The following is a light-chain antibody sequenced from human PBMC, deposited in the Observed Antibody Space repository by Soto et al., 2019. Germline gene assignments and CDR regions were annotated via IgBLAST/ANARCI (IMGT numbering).Light chain of an antibody. CDR2: AAS. CDR1: QSSSNY. CDR3: QQSYRTPYT. Sequence: DTQMTQSPSSLSASIGDRVTITCRANQSSSNYLNWYQQKPGKAPKLLIYAASSLQTGVPSTFSGSGSGTDFILTISSLQPEDFATYYCQQSYRTPYTFGQGTKLEIK. V-gene: IGKV1-39*01. J-gene: IGKJ2*01.